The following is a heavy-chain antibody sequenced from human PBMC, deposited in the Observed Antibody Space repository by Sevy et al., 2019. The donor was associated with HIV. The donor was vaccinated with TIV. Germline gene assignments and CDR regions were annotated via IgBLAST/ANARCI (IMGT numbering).Heavy chain of an antibody. CDR3: AKLDLVVVVAALFDY. CDR1: GFTFSSYA. J-gene: IGHJ4*02. D-gene: IGHD2-15*01. V-gene: IGHV3-23*01. Sequence: GGSLRLSCAASGFTFSSYAMSWVRQAPGKGLEWVSAISGSGGSTYYADSVKGRFTISRDNSKNTLYLQMNSLRAEDTAAYYCAKLDLVVVVAALFDYWGQGTLVTVSS. CDR2: ISGSGGST.